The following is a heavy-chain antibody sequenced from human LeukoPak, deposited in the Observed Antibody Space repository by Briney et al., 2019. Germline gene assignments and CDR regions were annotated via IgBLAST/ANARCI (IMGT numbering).Heavy chain of an antibody. CDR3: ARGDGDYVRFRYFQH. CDR1: GYTFTGYY. CDR2: INPNSGGT. D-gene: IGHD4-17*01. Sequence: ASVKVSCKAYGYTFTGYYMHWVRQAPGQGLEWMGWINPNSGGTNYAQKFQGRVTMTRDTSISTAYMELSRLRSDDTAVYYCARGDGDYVRFRYFQHWGQGTLVTVSS. V-gene: IGHV1-2*02. J-gene: IGHJ1*01.